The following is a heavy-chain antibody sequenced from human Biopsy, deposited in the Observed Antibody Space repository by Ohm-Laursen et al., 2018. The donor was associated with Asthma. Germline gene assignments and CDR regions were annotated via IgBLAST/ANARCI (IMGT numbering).Heavy chain of an antibody. CDR3: ARDSYSSGLYDDFES. CDR2: INGKSNSI. V-gene: IGHV3-11*01. Sequence: SLRLSCTASGFTFSDYYMSWIRQAPGKGLEWISYINGKSNSIEYADSVMGRFTISRDNAKNSLYLQMNSLRAEDTAVYYCARDSYSSGLYDDFESWGQGTLVTVSS. D-gene: IGHD6-19*01. CDR1: GFTFSDYY. J-gene: IGHJ4*02.